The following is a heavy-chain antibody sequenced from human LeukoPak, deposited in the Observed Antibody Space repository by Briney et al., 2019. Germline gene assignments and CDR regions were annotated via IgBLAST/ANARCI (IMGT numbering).Heavy chain of an antibody. V-gene: IGHV4-31*03. CDR2: IYYSGST. J-gene: IGHJ4*02. CDR1: GGSISSGGYY. D-gene: IGHD1-14*01. CDR3: ARELYTGGHLDY. Sequence: TLSLTCTVSGGSISSGGYYWSWIRQHPGKGLEWIGYIYYSGSTYYNPSLKSRVTISVDTSKNQFSLKLSSVTAADTAVYYCARELYTGGHLDYWGQGTLVTVSS.